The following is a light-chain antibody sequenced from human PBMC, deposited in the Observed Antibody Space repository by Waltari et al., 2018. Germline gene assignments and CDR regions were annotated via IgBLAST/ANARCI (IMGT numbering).Light chain of an antibody. CDR1: SSDIGGHIP. Sequence: QSALTQPASVSGSPGQSIAISCTGTSSDIGGHIPVPWYQQPPGKAPKIIIYNVHNRPSGVSDRFSGSKSGNTASLTISGLQAEDEADYYCGSYRSGSTLVFGGGTRLTVL. CDR3: GSYRSGSTLV. J-gene: IGLJ2*01. CDR2: NVH. V-gene: IGLV2-14*03.